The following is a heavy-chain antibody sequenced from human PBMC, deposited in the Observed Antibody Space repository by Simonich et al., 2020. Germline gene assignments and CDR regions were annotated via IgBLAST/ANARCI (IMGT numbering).Heavy chain of an antibody. V-gene: IGHV1-2*06. Sequence: QVQLVQSGAEVKKPGASVKVSCKASGYTFTGYYMHWVRQAPGQGLEWMGRINPNGGGTSYAQKFRGRVTMTRDTAISTAYMELSRLRSDDTAVYYCARDWYYYDSSGYYSDAFDIWGQGTMVTVSS. CDR3: ARDWYYYDSSGYYSDAFDI. CDR1: GYTFTGYY. D-gene: IGHD3-22*01. CDR2: INPNGGGT. J-gene: IGHJ3*02.